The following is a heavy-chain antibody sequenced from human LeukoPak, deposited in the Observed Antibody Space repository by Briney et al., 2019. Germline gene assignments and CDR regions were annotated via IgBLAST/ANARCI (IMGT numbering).Heavy chain of an antibody. CDR2: IKQDESEK. J-gene: IGHJ3*02. Sequence: GGSLRLSCAASGFTFSGYWMSWVRQAPGKGLEWVANIKQDESEKYYVDSVKGRFTISRDNAKNSLYLQMNSLRAEDTAVYYCASNQYYYDSSGYYWRYAFDIWGQGTMVTVSS. CDR3: ASNQYYYDSSGYYWRYAFDI. D-gene: IGHD3-22*01. V-gene: IGHV3-7*01. CDR1: GFTFSGYW.